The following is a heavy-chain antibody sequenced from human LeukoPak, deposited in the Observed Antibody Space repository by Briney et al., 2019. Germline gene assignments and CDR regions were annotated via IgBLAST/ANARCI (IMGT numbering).Heavy chain of an antibody. CDR2: IYHSGST. D-gene: IGHD3-22*01. J-gene: IGHJ6*03. Sequence: SETLSLTCTVSGYSISSGYYWGWIRQPPGKGLEWIGSIYHSGSTHYNPSLKSRVTISVDTSKNQFSLKLSSVTAADTAVYYCARAPSDSSGYSSYYYYMDVWGKGTTVTVSS. V-gene: IGHV4-38-2*02. CDR3: ARAPSDSSGYSSYYYYMDV. CDR1: GYSISSGYY.